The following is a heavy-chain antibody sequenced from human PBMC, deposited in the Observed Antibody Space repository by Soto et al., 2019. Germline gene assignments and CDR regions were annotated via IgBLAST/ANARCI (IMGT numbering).Heavy chain of an antibody. D-gene: IGHD3-10*01. V-gene: IGHV1-69*13. CDR1: GGTFSSYA. CDR2: IIPIFGTA. CDR3: AQEYYYGSGLYYGMDV. J-gene: IGHJ6*02. Sequence: SVKVSCKASGGTFSSYAISWVRQAPGQGLEWMGGIIPIFGTANYAQKFQGRVTITADESTSTAYMELSSLRSEDTAVYYCAQEYYYGSGLYYGMDVWGQGTTVTVSS.